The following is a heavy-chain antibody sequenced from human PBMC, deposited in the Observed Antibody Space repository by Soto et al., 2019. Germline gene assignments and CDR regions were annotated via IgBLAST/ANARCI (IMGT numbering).Heavy chain of an antibody. V-gene: IGHV1-18*04. CDR2: ISAYNGNT. Sequence: ASGKVSCKASGYTFTSYGISWVRQAPGQGLEWMGWISAYNGNTNYAQKLQGRVTMTTDTSTSTAYMELRSLRSDDTAVYYCARPYSTGDYYYYGMDVWGTGPTVTVSS. D-gene: IGHD6-25*01. J-gene: IGHJ6*04. CDR3: ARPYSTGDYYYYGMDV. CDR1: GYTFTSYG.